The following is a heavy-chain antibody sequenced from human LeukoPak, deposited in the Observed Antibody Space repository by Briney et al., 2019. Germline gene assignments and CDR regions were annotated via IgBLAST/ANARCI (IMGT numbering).Heavy chain of an antibody. J-gene: IGHJ6*02. V-gene: IGHV3-9*01. Sequence: GGSLRLSCAASGFTFDDYAMHWVRQAPGKGLEWVSGIGWNSGSIGYADSVKGRFTISRDNAKNSLYLQMNSLRAEDTALYYCAKDSGYYYGSGSYTGYYYGMDVWGQGTTVTVSS. D-gene: IGHD3-10*01. CDR2: IGWNSGSI. CDR3: AKDSGYYYGSGSYTGYYYGMDV. CDR1: GFTFDDYA.